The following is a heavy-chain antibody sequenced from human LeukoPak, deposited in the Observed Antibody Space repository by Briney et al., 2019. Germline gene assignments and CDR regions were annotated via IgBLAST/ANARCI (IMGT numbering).Heavy chain of an antibody. CDR3: AREYGDFDY. J-gene: IGHJ4*02. CDR2: INASGRT. Sequence: SETLSLTCTVSGGSINNYYWSWIRQPAGKGLEWIGRINASGRTNYNSALKSRVTMSVDTSKNQFSLKVKSVTAADTAVYYCAREYGDFDYWGQGTLVTVSS. CDR1: GGSINNYY. V-gene: IGHV4-4*07. D-gene: IGHD4-17*01.